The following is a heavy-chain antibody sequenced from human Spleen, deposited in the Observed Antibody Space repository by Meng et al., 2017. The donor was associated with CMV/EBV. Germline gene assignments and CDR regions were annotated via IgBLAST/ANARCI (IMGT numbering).Heavy chain of an antibody. V-gene: IGHV4-30-4*08. CDR1: GGSISIGDYY. D-gene: IGHD1-7*01. CDR3: ARVRDGTTYYFDY. CDR2: IYYSGST. J-gene: IGHJ4*02. Sequence: SETLSLTCTVSGGSISIGDYYWSWIRQPPGKGLEWIGYIYYSGSTYYNPSLKSRVTISVDTSKNQFSLKLTSVTAADTAVYYCARVRDGTTYYFDYWGQGTLVTVSS.